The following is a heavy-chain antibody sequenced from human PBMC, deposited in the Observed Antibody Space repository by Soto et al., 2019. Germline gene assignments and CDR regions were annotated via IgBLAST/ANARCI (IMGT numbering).Heavy chain of an antibody. J-gene: IGHJ6*02. CDR3: ARLLYYDSSGFEGGGMDV. CDR2: IYCRGTT. D-gene: IGHD3-22*01. V-gene: IGHV4-39*01. Sequence: SXTMCLTWTLSGGYIRSSSYYWGWMSKTTGKGLEWIGIIYCRGTTYYSPSLKSRVAISVGTSKNQFSLKLSSVAAADTAVYYCARLLYYDSSGFEGGGMDVWGGGTTVTXSS. CDR1: GGYIRSSSYY.